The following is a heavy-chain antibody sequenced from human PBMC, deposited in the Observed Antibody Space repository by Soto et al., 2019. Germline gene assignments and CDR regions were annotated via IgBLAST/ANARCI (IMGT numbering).Heavy chain of an antibody. CDR3: AKGRSYYYYYGVDV. V-gene: IGHV1-3*01. J-gene: IGHJ6*02. Sequence: ASVKVSCKASGYTFTTYAMHWVRQAPGQRLEWMGWINAGNGNTKYSQKFQGRVTITRDTSASTAYMELSSLRSDDTAVYYCAKGRSYYYYYGVDVWGQGTTVTVSS. CDR2: INAGNGNT. CDR1: GYTFTTYA.